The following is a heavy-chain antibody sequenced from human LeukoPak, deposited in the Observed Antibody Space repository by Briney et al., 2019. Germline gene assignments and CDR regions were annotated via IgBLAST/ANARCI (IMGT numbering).Heavy chain of an antibody. Sequence: ASVKVSCKASGYTFNNYGITWVRQAPGQGLEWMGWVSSYSGDTNYAQKFHGRVTMTTDTSTSTAYMELRSLRFDDTAIYYCVKDWHILTGRNCFDPWGQGTLVTVSP. V-gene: IGHV1-18*01. CDR3: VKDWHILTGRNCFDP. J-gene: IGHJ5*02. CDR2: VSSYSGDT. CDR1: GYTFNNYG. D-gene: IGHD3-9*01.